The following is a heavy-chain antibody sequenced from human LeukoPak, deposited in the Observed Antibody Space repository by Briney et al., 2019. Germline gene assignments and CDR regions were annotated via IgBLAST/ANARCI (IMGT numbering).Heavy chain of an antibody. V-gene: IGHV4-59*01. J-gene: IGHJ4*02. CDR2: IYYSGST. D-gene: IGHD3-10*02. CDR1: GGAISSSY. Sequence: SETLSLTCTVSGGAISSSYWSWIRQPPGKGLEWIGYIYYSGSTNYNPSLKSRVTISVDPSKNQFSLKLSSVTAADTAVYYCARCAGTTTGYYFDYWGQGTLVTVSS. CDR3: ARCAGTTTGYYFDY.